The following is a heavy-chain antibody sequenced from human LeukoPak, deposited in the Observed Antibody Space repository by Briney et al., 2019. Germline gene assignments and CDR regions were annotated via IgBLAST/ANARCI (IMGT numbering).Heavy chain of an antibody. D-gene: IGHD2-2*01. CDR2: IIPIFGTA. CDR3: ARDVAPAARVGYYYMDV. J-gene: IGHJ6*03. CDR1: GGTFSSYA. V-gene: IGHV1-69*13. Sequence: SVKVSCKASGGTFSSYAISWVRQAPGQGLEWMGGIIPIFGTANYAQKFQGRVTITADESTSTAYMELSSLRSEDTTVYYCARDVAPAARVGYYYMDVWGKGTTATVS.